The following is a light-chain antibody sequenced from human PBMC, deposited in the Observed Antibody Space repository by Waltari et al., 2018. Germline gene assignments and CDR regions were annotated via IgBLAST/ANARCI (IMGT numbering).Light chain of an antibody. CDR2: EVS. CDR1: QRLLDSDDGNTY. J-gene: IGKJ1*01. Sequence: IVIPQTTLSLPVTLGHPASISCRSIQRLLDSDDGNTYLDWYLQKPGQSPQLLIYEVSNRGSGVPDRFSGSGSDTDFTLKISRVEAEDVGVYYCMQGIEYPPWTFGQGTKVEIK. V-gene: IGKV2-40*01. CDR3: MQGIEYPPWT.